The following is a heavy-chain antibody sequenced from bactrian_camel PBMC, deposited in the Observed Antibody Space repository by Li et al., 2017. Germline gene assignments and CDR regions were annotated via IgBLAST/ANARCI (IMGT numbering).Heavy chain of an antibody. CDR3: AAGQGVGRCLDVIRVGAEPDFDY. J-gene: IGHJ6*01. V-gene: IGHV3S53*01. Sequence: HVQLVESGGGSVRAGESLRLACAVSGYSHDSFCMGWFRRGPGRSGEGVAGIDSDGRTTYSPSVNGRFTITRVSHKNILYLQMDSLKPEDSATYYCAAGQGVGRCLDVIRVGAEPDFDYWGHGTQVTVS. CDR1: GYSHDSFC. D-gene: IGHD5*01. CDR2: IDSDGRT.